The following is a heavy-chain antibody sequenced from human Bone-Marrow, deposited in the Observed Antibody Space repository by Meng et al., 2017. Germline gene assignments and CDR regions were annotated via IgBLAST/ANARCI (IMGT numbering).Heavy chain of an antibody. CDR3: ARLYSYYGMDV. Sequence: GESLKISCAASGFTFSSYGMHWVRKAPGKGLEWVAVIWYDGSNKYYADSVKGRFTISRDNSKNTLYLQMNSLRAEDTAVYYCARLYSYYGMDVWGQGTTVTVSS. V-gene: IGHV3-33*01. D-gene: IGHD2-2*02. CDR1: GFTFSSYG. J-gene: IGHJ6*02. CDR2: IWYDGSNK.